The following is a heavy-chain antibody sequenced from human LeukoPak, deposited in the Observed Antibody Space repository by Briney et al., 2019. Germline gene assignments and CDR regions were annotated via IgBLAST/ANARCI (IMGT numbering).Heavy chain of an antibody. J-gene: IGHJ1*01. CDR1: GGTFSSYA. D-gene: IGHD3-22*01. CDR3: ARIPQYYYDSSGYGPAQH. V-gene: IGHV1-69*04. CDR2: IIPIFGIA. Sequence: SVKVSCKASGGTFSSYAISWVRQASGQGLEWMGRIIPIFGIANYAQKFQGRVTITADKSTSTAYMELSSLRSEDTAVYYCARIPQYYYDSSGYGPAQHWGQGTLVTVSS.